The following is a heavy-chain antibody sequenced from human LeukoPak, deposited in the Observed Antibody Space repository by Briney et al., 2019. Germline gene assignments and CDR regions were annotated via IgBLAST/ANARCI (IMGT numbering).Heavy chain of an antibody. J-gene: IGHJ3*02. Sequence: SETLSLTCTVSGGSISSSSYYWSWIRQPPGKGLEWIGEINHSGSTNYNPSLKSRVTISVDTSKNQFSLKLSSVTAADTAVYYCAREEYRWGVPAPDASDIWGQGTMVTVSS. V-gene: IGHV4-39*07. D-gene: IGHD2/OR15-2a*01. CDR3: AREEYRWGVPAPDASDI. CDR1: GGSISSSSYY. CDR2: INHSGST.